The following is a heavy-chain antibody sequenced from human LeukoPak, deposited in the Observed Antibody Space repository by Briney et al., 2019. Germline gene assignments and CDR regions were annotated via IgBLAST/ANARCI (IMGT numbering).Heavy chain of an antibody. D-gene: IGHD3-22*01. J-gene: IGHJ3*02. CDR3: AADSSGYLSDAFDI. Sequence: ASVKVSCKASGYTFTSYGISWVRQATGQGLEWMGWMNPNSGNTGYAQKFQGRVTITRNTSISTAYMELSSLRSEDTAVYYCAADSSGYLSDAFDIWGQGTMVTVSS. V-gene: IGHV1-8*03. CDR2: MNPNSGNT. CDR1: GYTFTSYG.